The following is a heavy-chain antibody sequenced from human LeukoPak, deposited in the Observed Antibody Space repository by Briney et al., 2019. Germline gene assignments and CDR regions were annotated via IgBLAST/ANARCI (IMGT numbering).Heavy chain of an antibody. Sequence: SETLSLTCTVSGGSMSSYYWSWIRQPPGKGPEWTGYIYYSGTTSYNPSLKGRVTISMDTSNNHFSLKLRSVTAGDTAVYYCARGWPDYYSMDIWGPGTTVTVSS. V-gene: IGHV4-59*01. CDR1: GGSMSSYY. CDR2: IYYSGTT. CDR3: ARGWPDYYSMDI. D-gene: IGHD2-15*01. J-gene: IGHJ6*02.